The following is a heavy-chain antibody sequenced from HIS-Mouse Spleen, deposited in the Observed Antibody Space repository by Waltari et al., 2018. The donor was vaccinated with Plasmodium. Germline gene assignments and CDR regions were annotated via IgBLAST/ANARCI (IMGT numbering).Heavy chain of an antibody. CDR1: GRPISSIRYS. CDR3: ARDRITGTSYFDY. V-gene: IGHV4-39*07. J-gene: IGHJ4*02. CDR2: IYYSGRT. Sequence: QLQLQESGPGRVQPSATLSLTCTASGRPISSIRYSWACIPQPPGQGLEWIGSIYYSGRTYYNPSLTSRVTISVDTSKNQFSLKLSSVTAADTAVYYCARDRITGTSYFDYWGQGTLVTVSS. D-gene: IGHD1-20*01.